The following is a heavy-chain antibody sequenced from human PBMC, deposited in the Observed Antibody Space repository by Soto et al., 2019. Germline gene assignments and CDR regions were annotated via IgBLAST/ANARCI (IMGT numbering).Heavy chain of an antibody. V-gene: IGHV4-30-4*01. CDR2: IYYGGST. D-gene: IGHD5-18*01. CDR1: GGSISSGDYY. CDR3: ASTSYGYTFYDY. Sequence: QVQLQESGPGLVKPSQTLSLTCTVSGGSISSGDYYWSGIRQPPGKGLEWIGYIYYGGSTYYNPTLKSRVTISVDTSKNQFSLKLSSVTAADTAVYYCASTSYGYTFYDYWGQGTLVTVSS. J-gene: IGHJ4*02.